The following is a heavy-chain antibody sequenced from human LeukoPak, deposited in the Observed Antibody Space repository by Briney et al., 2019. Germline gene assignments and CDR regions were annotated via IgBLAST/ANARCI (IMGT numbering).Heavy chain of an antibody. CDR1: GFTFSSSW. V-gene: IGHV3-7*04. CDR3: VRAYHPGGWFDP. J-gene: IGHJ5*02. D-gene: IGHD2-21*01. CDR2: MNEDGGEI. Sequence: GGSLRLSCTASGFTFSSSWMTWVRQAPGKGLEWVTSMNEDGGEIHYVDSVKGRFTISRDNAKNSLYLQMNSLTAEDTAVYYCVRAYHPGGWFDPWGQGTLVTVSS.